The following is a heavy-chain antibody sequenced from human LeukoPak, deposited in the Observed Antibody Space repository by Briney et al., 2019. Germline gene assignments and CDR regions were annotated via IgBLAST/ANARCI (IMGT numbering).Heavy chain of an antibody. Sequence: SETLSLTCTVSGGSIINYYWSWIRQPPGKGLEWIGYIFYSGSTNYNPSLKSRVTMSVDTSKNQFSLKLSSVTAADTAVYYCAREIDYMDVWGKGTTVTVSS. CDR2: IFYSGST. J-gene: IGHJ6*03. CDR1: GGSIINYY. CDR3: AREIDYMDV. V-gene: IGHV4-59*01.